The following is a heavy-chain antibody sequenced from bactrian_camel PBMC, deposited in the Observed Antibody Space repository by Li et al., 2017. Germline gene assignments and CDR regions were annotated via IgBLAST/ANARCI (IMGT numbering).Heavy chain of an antibody. Sequence: HVQLVESGGGLVQPGESLRLSCAASGFTFSTYWMYWLRQAPGKGLEWVSSIYSDGSSNTYYAESVKGRFTISRDNAKSTGYLQMNSLKIEDTAVYYCALGSSRQATMTARGKGTQVTVS. D-gene: IGHD3*01. CDR1: GFTFSTYW. V-gene: IGHV3S6*01. CDR2: IYSDGSSNT. J-gene: IGHJ4*01.